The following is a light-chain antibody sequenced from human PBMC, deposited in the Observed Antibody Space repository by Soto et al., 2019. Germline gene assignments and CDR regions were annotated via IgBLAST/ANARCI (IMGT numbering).Light chain of an antibody. J-gene: IGKJ2*01. V-gene: IGKV3-20*01. CDR3: QRYGGVPYT. CDR1: ESISRDY. Sequence: EIVLTQSPGNLSLSPGQRATLSCRASESISRDYLAWYQQRLGQAPRLLIYGASSGATGIPDRFSGSGSGTDFTLTISRLEPEDFAIYYCQRYGGVPYTFGQGTKLEIK. CDR2: GAS.